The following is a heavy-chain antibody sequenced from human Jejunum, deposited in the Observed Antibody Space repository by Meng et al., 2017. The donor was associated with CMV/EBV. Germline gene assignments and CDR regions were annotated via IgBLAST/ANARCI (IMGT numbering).Heavy chain of an antibody. D-gene: IGHD1-1*01. V-gene: IGHV3-30*02. CDR1: GLSFSSYG. CDR3: VRDATGAPGGDY. J-gene: IGHJ4*02. CDR2: VRSDGSDI. Sequence: GVSGGALVQLGGSLKLSCTASGLSFSSYGMHWVRQVPGKGLEWATFVRSDGSDIQYADSLKGRFTISRDNSRNTLYLEMNRLTTEDTAVYYCVRDATGAPGGDYWGQGTLVTVSS.